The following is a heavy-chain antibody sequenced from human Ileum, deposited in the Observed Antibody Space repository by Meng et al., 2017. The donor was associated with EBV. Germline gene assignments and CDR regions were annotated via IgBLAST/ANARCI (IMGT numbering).Heavy chain of an antibody. J-gene: IGHJ4*02. D-gene: IGHD6-19*01. CDR3: ARVMRRVNYNSGWYAKF. CDR1: GGYFSGYY. V-gene: IGHV4-34*01. Sequence: QVQLQQWGEGLVKSSETLSLTCAVYGGYFSGYYWTWIRQAPGRGLEWIGESKYAGSTNYNPSLKSRVTISVDTSKKQFSLNLTSVTAADTAVYYCARVMRRVNYNSGWYAKFWGQGNLVTVSS. CDR2: SKYAGST.